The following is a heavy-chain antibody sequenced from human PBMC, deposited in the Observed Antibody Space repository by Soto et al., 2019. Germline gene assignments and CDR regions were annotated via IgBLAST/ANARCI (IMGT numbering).Heavy chain of an antibody. CDR3: ARVWIADSADD. CDR2: IDWDDDT. Sequence: LEKAPLVLGLSCTLALLSVPTKHIRVTWIRQTPGKALEWLARIDWDDDTFYSPSLKTRLTISKDTSKNQVVLTMTNMDPTDTAIYYCARVWIADSADDRGQAAMV. J-gene: IGHJ4*02. CDR1: LLSVPTKHIR. D-gene: IGHD2-21*01. V-gene: IGHV2-70*04.